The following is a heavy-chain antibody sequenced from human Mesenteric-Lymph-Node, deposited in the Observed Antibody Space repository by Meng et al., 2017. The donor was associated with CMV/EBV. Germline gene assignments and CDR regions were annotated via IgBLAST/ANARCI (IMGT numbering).Heavy chain of an antibody. CDR1: GFSFSTYG. J-gene: IGHJ4*02. CDR3: ARGGGRYEY. V-gene: IGHV3-30*02. CDR2: IRHDGSGE. Sequence: GGSLRLSCSASGFSFSTYGMHWVRQAPGKGLEWVAFIRHDGSGESYTDSVRGRFTISRDNAKKTLYLQMNSLRAEDTAVYYCARGGGRYEYWGQGTLVTVSS. D-gene: IGHD6-19*01.